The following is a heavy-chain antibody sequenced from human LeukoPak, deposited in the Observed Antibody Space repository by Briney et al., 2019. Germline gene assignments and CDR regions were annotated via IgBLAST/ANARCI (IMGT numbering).Heavy chain of an antibody. Sequence: SETLSLTCAVSGGSISSNNWWSWVRQPPEKGLEWIGEIFHSGGTNHNPSLKSRVTISVDKPKNQFSLKLSSVTAADTAVYYCARVLSGSNFDYWGQGTLVTVSS. V-gene: IGHV4-4*02. D-gene: IGHD3-22*01. CDR3: ARVLSGSNFDY. CDR1: GGSISSNNW. CDR2: IFHSGGT. J-gene: IGHJ4*02.